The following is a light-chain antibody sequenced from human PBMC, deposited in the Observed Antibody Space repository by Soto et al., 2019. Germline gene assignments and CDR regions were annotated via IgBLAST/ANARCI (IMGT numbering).Light chain of an antibody. CDR1: QSVSTRY. CDR3: HQFGSSPPAFT. Sequence: ESMLTQSPGTLSLSPGERATLSCRASQSVSTRYLAWYQQKPGQAPRLLIYGASIRATGIPDMFSGSGSGTDFTLTISRLKPEDGAVYYCHQFGSSPPAFTFGQGTKLEI. CDR2: GAS. J-gene: IGKJ2*01. V-gene: IGKV3-20*01.